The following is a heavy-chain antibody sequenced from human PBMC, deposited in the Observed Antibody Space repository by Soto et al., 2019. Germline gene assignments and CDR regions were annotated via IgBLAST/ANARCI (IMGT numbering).Heavy chain of an antibody. Sequence: GGSLRLSCAASGFTFSSYAMSWVRQAPGKGLEWVSYISSSSNTIYYADSVKGRFTISRDNAKNSLYLQMNSLRAEDTALYYCARVEADYDILTGPDYWGQGTLVTVSS. D-gene: IGHD3-9*01. CDR1: GFTFSSYA. J-gene: IGHJ4*02. CDR2: ISSSSNTI. CDR3: ARVEADYDILTGPDY. V-gene: IGHV3-48*01.